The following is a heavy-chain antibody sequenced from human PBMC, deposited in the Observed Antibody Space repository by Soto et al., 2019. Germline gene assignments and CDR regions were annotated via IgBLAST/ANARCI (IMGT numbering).Heavy chain of an antibody. J-gene: IGHJ6*02. Sequence: GGSLRLSCAASGFTFSSYGMHWVRQAPGKGLEWGAVISYDGRNKYYADSVKGRFTISRDNSKNTLYLQMSSLRAEDTAVYYCVKDGSSGWPYYYGLDVWGQGTTVTVSS. CDR2: ISYDGRNK. CDR1: GFTFSSYG. CDR3: VKDGSSGWPYYYGLDV. D-gene: IGHD6-19*01. V-gene: IGHV3-30*18.